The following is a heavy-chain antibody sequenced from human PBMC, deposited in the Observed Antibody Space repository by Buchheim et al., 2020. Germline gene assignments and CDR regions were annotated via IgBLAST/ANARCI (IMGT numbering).Heavy chain of an antibody. CDR1: GGSISSYY. Sequence: QVQLQESGPGLVKPSETLSLTCTVSGGSISSYYWSWIRQPPGKGLEWIGYIYHSGSTNYIPSLKSRVTISIDTSKNQFSLKLSSVTAADTAVYYCARDIDYWGQGTL. V-gene: IGHV4-59*01. CDR2: IYHSGST. J-gene: IGHJ4*01. CDR3: ARDIDY.